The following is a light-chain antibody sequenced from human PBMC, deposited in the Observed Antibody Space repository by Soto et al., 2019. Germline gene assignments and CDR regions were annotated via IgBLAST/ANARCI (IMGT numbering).Light chain of an antibody. V-gene: IGKV3-15*01. CDR3: QQYNNWPPRGT. J-gene: IGKJ1*01. CDR1: QSVSSN. Sequence: EIVMTQSPATLSVSPGERATLSCRASQSVSSNLAGYQQKPGQAPRLLIYGASTRATGIPARFSGSGSGTEFTRTISSLRSEDFAVYYCQQYNNWPPRGTFGQGTKVEIK. CDR2: GAS.